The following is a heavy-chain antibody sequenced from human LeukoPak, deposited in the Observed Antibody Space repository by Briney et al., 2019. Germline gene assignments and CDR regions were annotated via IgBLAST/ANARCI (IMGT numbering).Heavy chain of an antibody. D-gene: IGHD3-3*01. CDR3: TTIDDTLRFLEWFHLDDY. V-gene: IGHV3-15*01. CDR2: IKSETDGETT. J-gene: IGHJ4*02. Sequence: GGSLRLSCTASGFTFSNAWMSWVRQAPGKGLEWVGRIKSETDGETTDYAAPVKGRFTISRDDSKNTLYLQMNTLKTEDTAVYYCTTIDDTLRFLEWFHLDDYWGQGTLVTVSS. CDR1: GFTFSNAW.